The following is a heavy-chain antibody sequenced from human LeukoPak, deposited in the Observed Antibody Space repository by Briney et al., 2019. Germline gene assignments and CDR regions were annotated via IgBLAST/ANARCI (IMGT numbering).Heavy chain of an antibody. J-gene: IGHJ5*02. D-gene: IGHD3-16*01. CDR2: IYSGGST. V-gene: IGHV3-53*01. CDR1: GFTVSSNY. Sequence: GGSLRRSCAASGFTVSSNYMSWVRQAPGKGLEWVSVIYSGGSTYYADSVKGRFTISRDNSKNTLYLQMNSLRAEDTAVYYCARDRRGGDRYTVDPWGQGTLVTVSS. CDR3: ARDRRGGDRYTVDP.